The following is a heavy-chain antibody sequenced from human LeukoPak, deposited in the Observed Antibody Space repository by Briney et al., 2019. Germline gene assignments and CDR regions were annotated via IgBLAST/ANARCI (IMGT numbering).Heavy chain of an antibody. Sequence: GGSLRLSCAASGFTFDDFGMSWVRQVPEKGLEWVSGINWNGGRTGYADSVKGRFTISRDNAKKSLYLQMNSLRAEDTALYYCARKWLSNAFDIWGQGTMVTVSS. CDR1: GFTFDDFG. J-gene: IGHJ3*02. V-gene: IGHV3-20*04. D-gene: IGHD5-12*01. CDR2: INWNGGRT. CDR3: ARKWLSNAFDI.